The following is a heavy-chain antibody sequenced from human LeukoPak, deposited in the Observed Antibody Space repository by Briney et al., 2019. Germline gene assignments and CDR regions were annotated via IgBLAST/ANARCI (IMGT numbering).Heavy chain of an antibody. Sequence: SETLSLTCTVSGGSISSYYWSWIRQPPGKGLEWIGYIYYNGNTNYNLSLKSRVTISVDTSKNQFSLKLSSVTAADTVVYYCARVQPTYYYDSSGSEYYFDYWGQGTLVTVSS. CDR2: IYYNGNT. V-gene: IGHV4-59*08. CDR1: GGSISSYY. D-gene: IGHD3-22*01. CDR3: ARVQPTYYYDSSGSEYYFDY. J-gene: IGHJ4*02.